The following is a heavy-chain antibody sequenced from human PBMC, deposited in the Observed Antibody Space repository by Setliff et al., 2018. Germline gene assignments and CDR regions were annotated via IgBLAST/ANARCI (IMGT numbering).Heavy chain of an antibody. CDR2: IYPGDSNT. Sequence: PGESLKISCEGSGYSFTSYWIGWVRQMPGKGLEWMGIIYPGDSNTRYSPSFQGQVTISADKSINTAYLQWSSLKASDTALYYCARHPYYYGSGTYLDNNNRWFDPWGQGTLVTVSS. V-gene: IGHV5-51*01. D-gene: IGHD3-10*01. CDR1: GYSFTSYW. J-gene: IGHJ5*02. CDR3: ARHPYYYGSGTYLDNNNRWFDP.